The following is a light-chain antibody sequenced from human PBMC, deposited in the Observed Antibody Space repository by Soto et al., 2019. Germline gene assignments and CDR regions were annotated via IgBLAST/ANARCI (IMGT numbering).Light chain of an antibody. Sequence: QSVLTQPPSVSGAPGQRVTISCTGSSSNIGAGYDVHWYQQLPGTAPKLLIYGNSNRPSGVPDRFSGSKSGTSASLAITGLQAEDEADFYCQSHDSSLSAYVLGTGTKVPVL. CDR1: SSNIGAGYD. CDR2: GNS. J-gene: IGLJ1*01. V-gene: IGLV1-40*01. CDR3: QSHDSSLSAYV.